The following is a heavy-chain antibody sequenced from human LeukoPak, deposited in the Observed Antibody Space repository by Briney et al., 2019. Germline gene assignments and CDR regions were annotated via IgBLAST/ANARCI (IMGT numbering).Heavy chain of an antibody. D-gene: IGHD3-3*01. V-gene: IGHV1-2*02. CDR2: INPNSGGT. CDR1: GYTFTGYY. J-gene: IGHJ4*02. CDR3: AREAHHYDFWSGFPNLSDY. Sequence: ASVKVSCKASGYTFTGYYMHWVRQAPGQGLEWMGWINPNSGGTNSAQKFQGRVTMTRDTSISTAYMELSRLRSDDTAVYYCAREAHHYDFWSGFPNLSDYWGQGTLVTVSS.